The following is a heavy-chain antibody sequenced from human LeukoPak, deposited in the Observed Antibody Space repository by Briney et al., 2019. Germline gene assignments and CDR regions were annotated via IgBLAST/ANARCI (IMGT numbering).Heavy chain of an antibody. CDR2: IYHSGST. V-gene: IGHV4-38-2*02. Sequence: PSETLSLTCTVSGYSISSGYYWGWIRQPPGKGLEWIGSIYHSGSTYYNPSLKSRVTISVDTSKNQFSLKLSSVTAADTAVYYCARDRCRSTSCYTPDNWFDPWAREPWSPSPQ. D-gene: IGHD2-2*02. J-gene: IGHJ5*02. CDR3: ARDRCRSTSCYTPDNWFDP. CDR1: GYSISSGYY.